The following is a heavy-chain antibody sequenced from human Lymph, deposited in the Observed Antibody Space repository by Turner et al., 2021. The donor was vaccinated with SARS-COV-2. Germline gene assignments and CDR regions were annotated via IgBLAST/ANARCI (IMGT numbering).Heavy chain of an antibody. J-gene: IGHJ4*02. CDR3: ARVLPYGDYFDY. CDR2: IYSGGST. CDR1: GFTVSGNY. D-gene: IGHD4-17*01. V-gene: IGHV3-53*01. Sequence: EWQLVESGGGMIQPGGALRLTGAAAGFTVSGNYMTWVRQAPGKGLGWVSLIYSGGSTSSADSVKGRFTISRDNSKNTLYLQMNSLRADDTAVYYCARVLPYGDYFDYWGQGTLVTVSS.